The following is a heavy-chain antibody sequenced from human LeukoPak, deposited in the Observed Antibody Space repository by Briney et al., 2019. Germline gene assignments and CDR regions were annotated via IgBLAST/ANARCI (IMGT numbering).Heavy chain of an antibody. V-gene: IGHV4-4*02. Sequence: SETLSLTCAVSGGSISSSKWWSWVRQPPGKGLEWIGEIYHSGSTNYNPSLKSRVTISVDKSKNQFSLKLSSVTAADTAVYYCARVQSGSYLGYYYYGMDVWGQGTTVTVSS. D-gene: IGHD1-26*01. CDR3: ARVQSGSYLGYYYYGMDV. J-gene: IGHJ6*02. CDR2: IYHSGST. CDR1: GGSISSSKW.